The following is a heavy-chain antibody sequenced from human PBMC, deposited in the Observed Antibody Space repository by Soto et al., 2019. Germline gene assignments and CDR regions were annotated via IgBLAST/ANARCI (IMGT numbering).Heavy chain of an antibody. Sequence: EEQLVESGGGLVQPGGSLRLSCVGSGFTFRNYWMGWVCQAPGKRLEWVANIKQDGSERSYADSVKGRFTISRDNAKNSLYLQMSSLGADDTAVYYCVRENYFDYWGQGILVTVSS. CDR3: VRENYFDY. CDR1: GFTFRNYW. CDR2: IKQDGSER. J-gene: IGHJ4*02. V-gene: IGHV3-7*01.